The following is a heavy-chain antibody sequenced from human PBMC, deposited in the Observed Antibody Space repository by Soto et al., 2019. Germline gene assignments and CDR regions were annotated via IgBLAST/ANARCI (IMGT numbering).Heavy chain of an antibody. CDR1: GYTFMSYP. CDR2: INAGDDIT. J-gene: IGHJ4*02. Sequence: ASAKVSCKASGYTFMSYPLHWVRQAPGQRPEWMGWINAGDDITQFSQKLQGRVTMTTDTSTSTAYMELRSLRSDDTAVYYCARSRAVAAKYYFDYWGKGTLVTVS. CDR3: ARSRAVAAKYYFDY. V-gene: IGHV1-3*01. D-gene: IGHD6-19*01.